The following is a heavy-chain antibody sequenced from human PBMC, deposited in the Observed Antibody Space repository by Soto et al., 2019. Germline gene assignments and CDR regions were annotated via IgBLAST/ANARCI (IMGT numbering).Heavy chain of an antibody. CDR1: GASISSSDW. CDR3: AREVGDSAAFDY. D-gene: IGHD1-26*01. V-gene: IGHV4-4*02. J-gene: IGHJ4*02. CDR2: ISQSGNT. Sequence: QVQLQESGPGLVKPSGTLSLTCAVSGASISSSDWWSWVRQPPGKGLEWIGEISQSGNTNYNPSLMSRXXMXMXXSRKSFALKLDSVSAADTAVYYCAREVGDSAAFDYWGQGTLVTVSS.